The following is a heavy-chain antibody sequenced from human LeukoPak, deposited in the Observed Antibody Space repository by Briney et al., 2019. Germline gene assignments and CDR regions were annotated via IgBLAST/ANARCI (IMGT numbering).Heavy chain of an antibody. J-gene: IGHJ6*02. D-gene: IGHD6-19*01. CDR3: ARDRGFDEDSSGWYIYYGMDV. CDR1: GFTFSSYA. CDR2: ISYDGSNK. V-gene: IGHV3-30-3*01. Sequence: PGGSLRLSCAASGFTFSSYAMHWVRQAPGKGLEWVAVISYDGSNKYYADSVKGRFTISRDNSKNTLYLQMNSLRAEDTAVYYCARDRGFDEDSSGWYIYYGMDVWGQGTTVTVSS.